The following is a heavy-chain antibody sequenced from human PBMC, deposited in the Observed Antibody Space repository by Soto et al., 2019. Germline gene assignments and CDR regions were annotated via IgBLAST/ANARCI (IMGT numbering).Heavy chain of an antibody. D-gene: IGHD3-10*01. CDR1: GFTFSNYN. V-gene: IGHV3-48*02. CDR2: ISSSSTTI. J-gene: IGHJ4*02. CDR3: TTAPNYYYGSGSYVPDY. Sequence: GGSLRLSCAASGFTFSNYNMNWVRQAPGKGLEWVSYISSSSTTIYYADSVKGRFTISRDDAKNSLYLQMSSLRDEDTAVYYCTTAPNYYYGSGSYVPDYWGQGTLVTVSS.